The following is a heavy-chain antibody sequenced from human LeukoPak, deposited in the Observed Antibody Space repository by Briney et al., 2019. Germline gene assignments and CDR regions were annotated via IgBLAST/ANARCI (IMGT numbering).Heavy chain of an antibody. V-gene: IGHV3-9*01. CDR3: AKGRIEAPGRGEYYFDY. J-gene: IGHJ4*02. CDR2: IYWDSSSV. Sequence: PGGSLRLSCTVSEFIFDDFAMHWVRQAPGKGLEWVSGIYWDSSSVDYADSVKGRFTISRDNAKKSLYLQMNSLRAEDTALYYCAKGRIEAPGRGEYYFDYWGQGTLVTVSS. CDR1: EFIFDDFA. D-gene: IGHD6-13*01.